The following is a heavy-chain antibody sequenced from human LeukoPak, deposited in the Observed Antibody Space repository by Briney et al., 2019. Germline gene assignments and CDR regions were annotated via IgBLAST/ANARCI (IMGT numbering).Heavy chain of an antibody. CDR3: ARDNDWAFHH. V-gene: IGHV3-48*02. D-gene: IGHD3-9*01. Sequence: GGSLRLSCAASGFTFSSYSMNWVRQAPGKGLEWVSYISSSSSTIYYADSVKGRFTISRDNARNSLYLQMNSLRDDDTALYYCARDNDWAFHHCGQGSLVTVSS. CDR1: GFTFSSYS. CDR2: ISSSSSTI. J-gene: IGHJ4*02.